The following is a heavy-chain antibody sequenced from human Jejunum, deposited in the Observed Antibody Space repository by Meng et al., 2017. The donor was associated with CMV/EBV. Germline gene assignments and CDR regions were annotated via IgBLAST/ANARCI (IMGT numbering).Heavy chain of an antibody. Sequence: SSISGLLYSWSWIRQHPGQGLEWIGYLYNSGSLYSNPSLKSRVTISGDTSKNQFSLRLSSVTAADTAVYYCARLPVAGASFPNWFDTWGQGTLVTVSS. J-gene: IGHJ5*02. CDR3: ARLPVAGASFPNWFDT. D-gene: IGHD1-26*01. CDR1: SSISGLLYS. V-gene: IGHV4-31*02. CDR2: LYNSGSL.